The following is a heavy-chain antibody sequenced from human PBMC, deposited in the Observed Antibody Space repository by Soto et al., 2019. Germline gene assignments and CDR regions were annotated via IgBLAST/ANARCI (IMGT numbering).Heavy chain of an antibody. Sequence: SETLSLTCAVSGGSISTSNWWSWVRQPPGKGLEWIGEVYRTGSTNYNPSLESRLTISVDKSKNQFSLKLTSVTAADTAVYYCVRHAQWLIRAYWGQGSLVTVSS. CDR3: VRHAQWLIRAY. V-gene: IGHV4-4*02. J-gene: IGHJ4*02. CDR1: GGSISTSNW. CDR2: VYRTGST. D-gene: IGHD6-19*01.